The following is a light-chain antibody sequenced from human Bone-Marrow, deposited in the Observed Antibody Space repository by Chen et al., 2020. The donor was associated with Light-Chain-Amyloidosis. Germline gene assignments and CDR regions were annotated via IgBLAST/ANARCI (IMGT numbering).Light chain of an antibody. Sequence: QSALTQPASVSGSPGQSITIPCTGTSGDDGTYNYVSWYQQHPGKAPKVMIYAVSNRPSGVSTRFSGSKSGNTASLTISGLQAEDEADYYCSSFTSSSSYVFGPGTKVTVL. J-gene: IGLJ1*01. CDR2: AVS. V-gene: IGLV2-14*01. CDR1: SGDDGTYNY. CDR3: SSFTSSSSYV.